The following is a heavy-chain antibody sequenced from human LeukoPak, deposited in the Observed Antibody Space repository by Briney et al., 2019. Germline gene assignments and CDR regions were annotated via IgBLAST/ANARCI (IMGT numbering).Heavy chain of an antibody. CDR2: IIPIFGTA. J-gene: IGHJ4*02. CDR3: ARHYDILTGPLRY. CDR1: GYTFTGYY. V-gene: IGHV1-69*13. Sequence: SVTVSCKASGYTFTGYYMHWVRQAPGQGLEWMGGIIPIFGTANYAQKFQGRVTITADESTSTAYMELSSLRSEDTAVYYCARHYDILTGPLRYWGQGTLVTVSS. D-gene: IGHD3-9*01.